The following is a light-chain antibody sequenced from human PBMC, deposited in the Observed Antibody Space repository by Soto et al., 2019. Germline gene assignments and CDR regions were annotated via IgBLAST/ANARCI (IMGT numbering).Light chain of an antibody. CDR3: QQYNGHSTWT. V-gene: IGKV1-5*01. CDR1: QSISRW. Sequence: IQMPHSTYTLSASVLYILTITGLASQSISRWLAWYQQKPGKAPKVLIWDASSLQRGVPSRFSGSGSGTEFTLTISSLQPDDFATYYCQQYNGHSTWTCGQGTKVDIK. CDR2: DAS. J-gene: IGKJ1*01.